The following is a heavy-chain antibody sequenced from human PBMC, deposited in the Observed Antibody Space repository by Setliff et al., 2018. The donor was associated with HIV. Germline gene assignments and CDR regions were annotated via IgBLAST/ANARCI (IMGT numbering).Heavy chain of an antibody. Sequence: KSSETLSLTCTVSGGSISSGDYYWSWIRQPPGKGLEWIGYIYYSGSTYYNPSLKSRVTISLDTSKNQFSLKVSSVPAADTAFYYCVRGFSGDYLFTGYLDVWGKGTTVTVSS. V-gene: IGHV4-31*03. CDR1: GGSISSGDYY. CDR2: IYYSGST. CDR3: VRGFSGDYLFTGYLDV. D-gene: IGHD3-22*01. J-gene: IGHJ6*03.